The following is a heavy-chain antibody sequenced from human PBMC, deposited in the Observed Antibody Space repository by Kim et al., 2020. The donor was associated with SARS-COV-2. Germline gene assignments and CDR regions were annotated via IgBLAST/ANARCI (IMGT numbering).Heavy chain of an antibody. CDR3: AAERVRGYDAFDI. V-gene: IGHV1-58*01. J-gene: IGHJ3*02. D-gene: IGHD3-10*01. Sequence: YAQKFQERVTITRDMSTSTAYMELSSLRSEDTAVYYCAAERVRGYDAFDIWGQGTMVTVSS.